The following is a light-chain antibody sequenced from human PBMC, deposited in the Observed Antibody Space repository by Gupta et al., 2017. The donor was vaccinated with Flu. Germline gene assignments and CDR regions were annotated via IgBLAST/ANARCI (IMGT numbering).Light chain of an antibody. CDR3: QKYNNWPPG. CDR2: GAS. V-gene: IGKV3-15*01. J-gene: IGKJ3*01. Sequence: EIVMTQSPATLSVSPGERATLSCRASQSVSSNLAWYQQKPGQAPRLLIYGASTRATGIPARFSGSGSGTEFTLTISSLQSEDFAVYSCQKYNNWPPGFGPGTKVDIK. CDR1: QSVSSN.